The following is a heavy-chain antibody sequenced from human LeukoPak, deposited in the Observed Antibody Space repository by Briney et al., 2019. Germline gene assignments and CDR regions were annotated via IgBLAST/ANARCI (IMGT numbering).Heavy chain of an antibody. CDR1: GYTFNGYY. D-gene: IGHD5-12*01. V-gene: IGHV1-2*06. Sequence: ASVKVSCKASGYTFNGYYMQWVRQAPAQGLEWMGRINPNRGGTDSAQKFQGRVTMTIDTPINTAYMELSSLTCDDTAVYYCARDRHGYSGYDMNWGQGTLVTVSS. J-gene: IGHJ4*02. CDR3: ARDRHGYSGYDMN. CDR2: INPNRGGT.